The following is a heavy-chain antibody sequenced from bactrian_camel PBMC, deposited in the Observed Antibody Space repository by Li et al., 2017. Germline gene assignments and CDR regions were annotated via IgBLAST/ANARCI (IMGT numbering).Heavy chain of an antibody. CDR1: GHIESGSC. J-gene: IGHJ4*01. CDR3: AADGGSLPSSWLLRPEKYGY. V-gene: IGHV3S54*01. Sequence: HVQLVESGGGSVRPGGSLRLSCAASGHIESGSCIGWFRQAPGKEREGVAAVSPGGVSSVYAHSVKGRFTISKDNAKNTLYLQMDNLKPEDTATYHRAADGGSLPSSWLLRPEKYGYWGHGTQVTVS. D-gene: IGHD2*01. CDR2: VSPGGVSS.